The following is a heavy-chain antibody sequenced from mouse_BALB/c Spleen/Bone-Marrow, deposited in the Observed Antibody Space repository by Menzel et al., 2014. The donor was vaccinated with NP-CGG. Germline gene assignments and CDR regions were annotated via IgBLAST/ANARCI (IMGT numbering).Heavy chain of an antibody. CDR1: GFSLTTYD. Sequence: QVQLKESGPGLVQPSQSLSITCTVSGFSLTTYDVVWVRQSPGKGLEWLGVIWSGGSTDYNAAFISRLSINKDNSKGQVFFKMNNLQAYNTAIYYCARRNGNFRYYAMDYWGQGTSVTVSS. J-gene: IGHJ4*01. CDR2: IWSGGST. V-gene: IGHV2-2*01. D-gene: IGHD2-1*01. CDR3: ARRNGNFRYYAMDY.